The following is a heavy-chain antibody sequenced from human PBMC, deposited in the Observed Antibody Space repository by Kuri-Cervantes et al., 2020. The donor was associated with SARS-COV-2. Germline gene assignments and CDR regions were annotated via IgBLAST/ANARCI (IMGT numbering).Heavy chain of an antibody. CDR2: INHSGST. D-gene: IGHD4-11*01. V-gene: IGHV4-34*01. CDR3: ARDGPTSYSNYYYYGMDV. J-gene: IGHJ6*02. Sequence: SETLSLTCAVYGGSFSGYYWSWIRQPPGKGLEWIGEINHSGSTNYNPSLKSRVTISVDTSKNQFSLKLSSVTAADTAVYYCARDGPTSYSNYYYYGMDVWGQGTMVTVSS. CDR1: GGSFSGYY.